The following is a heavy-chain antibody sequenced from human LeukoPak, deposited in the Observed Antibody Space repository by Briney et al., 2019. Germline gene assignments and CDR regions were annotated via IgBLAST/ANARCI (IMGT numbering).Heavy chain of an antibody. Sequence: GGSLRLSCAASGFTFSSYAMSWVRQAPGKGLEWVSAISGSGGSTYYADSVKGRFTISRDNAKNSLYLQMNSLRAEDTAVYYCARAYCSGGSCYSWIDAFDIWGQGTMVTVSS. CDR1: GFTFSSYA. CDR3: ARAYCSGGSCYSWIDAFDI. V-gene: IGHV3-23*01. CDR2: ISGSGGST. J-gene: IGHJ3*02. D-gene: IGHD2-15*01.